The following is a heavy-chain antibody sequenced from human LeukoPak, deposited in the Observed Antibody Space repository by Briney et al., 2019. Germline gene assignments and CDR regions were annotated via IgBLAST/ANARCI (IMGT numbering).Heavy chain of an antibody. CDR1: GGSISSYY. CDR3: ARDIEEQWLVNWFDP. Sequence: SSETLSLTCTVSGGSISSYYWSWIRQPPGKGLEWIGYIYYSGSTNYNPSLKSRVTISVDTSKNQFSLKLSSVTAADTAVYYCARDIEEQWLVNWFDPWGQGTLVTVSS. D-gene: IGHD6-19*01. CDR2: IYYSGST. V-gene: IGHV4-59*01. J-gene: IGHJ5*02.